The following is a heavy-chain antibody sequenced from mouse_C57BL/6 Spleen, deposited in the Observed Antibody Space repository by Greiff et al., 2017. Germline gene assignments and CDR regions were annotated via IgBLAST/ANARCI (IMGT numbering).Heavy chain of an antibody. CDR1: GYTFTSYG. V-gene: IGHV1-81*01. CDR2: IYPRSGNT. Sequence: QVQLQQSGAELARPGASVKLSCKASGYTFTSYGISWVKQRTGQGLEWIGEIYPRSGNTYYNEKFKGKATLTADKSSSTAYMELRSLTSEDSAVYFCARDSDGYYVWGQGTTLTVSS. J-gene: IGHJ2*01. CDR3: ARDSDGYYV. D-gene: IGHD2-3*01.